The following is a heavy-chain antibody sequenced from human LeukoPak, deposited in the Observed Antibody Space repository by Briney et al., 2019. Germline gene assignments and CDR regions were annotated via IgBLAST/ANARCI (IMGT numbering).Heavy chain of an antibody. J-gene: IGHJ4*02. V-gene: IGHV3-30-3*01. CDR1: GFTFSSYA. Sequence: QSGRSLRLSCAASGFTFSSYAMHWVRQAPGKGLEWVAVISYDGSNKYYADSVKGRFTISRDNSKNTLYLQMNSLRAEDTAVYYCARVYDFWSGPFDYWGQGTLVTVSS. D-gene: IGHD3-3*01. CDR3: ARVYDFWSGPFDY. CDR2: ISYDGSNK.